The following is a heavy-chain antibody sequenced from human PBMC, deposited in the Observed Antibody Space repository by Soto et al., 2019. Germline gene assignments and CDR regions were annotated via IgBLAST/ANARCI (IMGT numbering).Heavy chain of an antibody. V-gene: IGHV4-39*01. J-gene: IGHJ4*02. D-gene: IGHD3-22*01. Sequence: SEPLSLTCTVSGDSISNKNYRWVWTRQPPGKGLEWIGTVYSNGHTYHNPSLKSRLAMAVDTSKNQFSLSLISVTAADTAVYFCASLTTGRPGDSWGQGTRVTVCS. CDR2: VYSNGHT. CDR1: GDSISNKNYR. CDR3: ASLTTGRPGDS.